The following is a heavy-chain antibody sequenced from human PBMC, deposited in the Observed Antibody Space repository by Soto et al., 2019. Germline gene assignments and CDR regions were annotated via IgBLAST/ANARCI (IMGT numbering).Heavy chain of an antibody. V-gene: IGHV1-69*13. CDR1: GGTLSSYA. CDR3: ARDLRYCSSTSCYKYYGMDV. D-gene: IGHD2-2*02. J-gene: IGHJ6*02. Sequence: GASVKVSCKASGGTLSSYAISWVRQAPGQGLEWMGGIIPIFGTANYAQKFQGRVTITADESTSTAYMELSSLRSEDTAVYYCARDLRYCSSTSCYKYYGMDVWGQGTTVTSP. CDR2: IIPIFGTA.